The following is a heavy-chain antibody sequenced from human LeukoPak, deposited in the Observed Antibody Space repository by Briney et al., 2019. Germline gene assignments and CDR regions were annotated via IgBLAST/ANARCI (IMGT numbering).Heavy chain of an antibody. Sequence: PGMSLRLSCAASGFTFSNYAMHWVRQAPGKGLEWVAGITYDGNNKYYADSVRGPFTISRDNSDNTFYLQMNSLRAEDTAIYHCARGDDFLSHFLFDSWGHGTLVAVSS. CDR1: GFTFSNYA. CDR3: ARGDDFLSHFLFDS. D-gene: IGHD3-3*01. CDR2: ITYDGNNK. V-gene: IGHV3-30*14. J-gene: IGHJ4*01.